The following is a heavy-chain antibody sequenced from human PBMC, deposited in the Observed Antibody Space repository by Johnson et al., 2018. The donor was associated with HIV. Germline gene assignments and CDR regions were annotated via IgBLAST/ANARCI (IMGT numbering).Heavy chain of an antibody. Sequence: AQLVESGGGLVKPGGSLRLSCAASGFTFSNAWMSWVRQAPGKGLEWVGRIKSKTDGGTTDYAAPVKGRFTISRDDSKNTLYLQMNSLKTEDTAVYYCTTDDITGTDDAFDIWGQGTMVTVSS. CDR3: TTDDITGTDDAFDI. V-gene: IGHV3-15*01. CDR1: GFTFSNAW. D-gene: IGHD1/OR15-1a*01. J-gene: IGHJ3*02. CDR2: IKSKTDGGTT.